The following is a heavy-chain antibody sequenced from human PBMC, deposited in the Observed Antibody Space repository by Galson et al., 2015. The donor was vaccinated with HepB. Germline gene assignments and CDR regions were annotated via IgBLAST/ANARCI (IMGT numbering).Heavy chain of an antibody. J-gene: IGHJ4*02. CDR1: GYTFTGYY. CDR2: INPNSGGT. CDR3: ARDGCSGGSCYVY. D-gene: IGHD2-15*01. V-gene: IGHV1-2*02. Sequence: SVKVSCKASGYTFTGYYMHWVRQAPGQGLEWMGWINPNSGGTNYAQKFQGRVTMTRDTSISTAYMELSRPRSDDTAMYYCARDGCSGGSCYVYWGQGTLVTVSS.